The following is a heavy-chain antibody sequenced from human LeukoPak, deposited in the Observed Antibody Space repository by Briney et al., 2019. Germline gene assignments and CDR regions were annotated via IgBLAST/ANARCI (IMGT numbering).Heavy chain of an antibody. V-gene: IGHV1-2*02. CDR3: ARDLKGVSRGVINSAYGYDY. Sequence: ASVKVSCKASGYTFTGYYMHWVRQAPGQGLEWMGWINPNSGGTNYAQKFQGRVTMTRDTSISTAHMELSRLRSDDTAVYYCARDLKGVSRGVINSAYGYDYWGQGTLVTVSS. D-gene: IGHD3-10*01. J-gene: IGHJ4*02. CDR2: INPNSGGT. CDR1: GYTFTGYY.